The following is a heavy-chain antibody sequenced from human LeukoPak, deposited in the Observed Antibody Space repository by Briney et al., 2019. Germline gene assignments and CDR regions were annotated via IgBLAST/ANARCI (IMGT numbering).Heavy chain of an antibody. CDR1: GYTFTGYY. D-gene: IGHD6-13*01. J-gene: IGHJ4*02. CDR2: INPNSGGT. V-gene: IGHV1-2*02. Sequence: ASVKVSCKASGYTFTGYYMHWVRPAPGQGLEWMGWINPNSGGTNYAQKFQGRVTMTRDTSISTAYMELSRLRSDDTAVYYCAREAAAGRDPPDCWGQGTLVTVSS. CDR3: AREAAAGRDPPDC.